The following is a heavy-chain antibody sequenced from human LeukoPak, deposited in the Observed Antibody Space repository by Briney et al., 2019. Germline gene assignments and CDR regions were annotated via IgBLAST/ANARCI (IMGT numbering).Heavy chain of an antibody. CDR1: GFTFSQYA. V-gene: IGHV3-23*01. Sequence: GGSLRLSCAASGFTFSQYAMSWIRQAPGKGLEWISAITDSAGSTYYADSVKGRFTISRDNSKNTLDLQMNSLRAEDTAVYYCAKGSAAARPYYFDFWGQGTLVTVSS. CDR2: ITDSAGST. J-gene: IGHJ4*02. D-gene: IGHD6-6*01. CDR3: AKGSAAARPYYFDF.